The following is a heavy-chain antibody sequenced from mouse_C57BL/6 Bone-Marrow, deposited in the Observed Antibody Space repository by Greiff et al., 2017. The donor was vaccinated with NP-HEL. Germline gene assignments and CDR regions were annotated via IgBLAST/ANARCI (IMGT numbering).Heavy chain of an antibody. Sequence: QVHVKQPGTELVKPGASVKLSCKASGYTFTSYWMHWVKQRPGQGLEWIGNINPSNGGTNYNEKFKSKATLTVDKSSSTAYMQLSSLTSEDSAVYYCARTGVIDYDGYYYAMDYWGQGTSVTVSS. CDR3: ARTGVIDYDGYYYAMDY. CDR1: GYTFTSYW. D-gene: IGHD2-4*01. CDR2: INPSNGGT. V-gene: IGHV1-53*01. J-gene: IGHJ4*01.